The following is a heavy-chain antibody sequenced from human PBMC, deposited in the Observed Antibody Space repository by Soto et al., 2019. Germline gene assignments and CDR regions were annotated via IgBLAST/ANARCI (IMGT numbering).Heavy chain of an antibody. CDR2: IGISGDT. Sequence: PGGCLRLSCAASGFNFRSYDMHWVRQSTGKGLEWVSGIGISGDTFYLGSVKGRFTISRENAKNSLNLQMNVLRVGDTAVYYCVRCLGVTLPHDYGMDVWGHGATDT. J-gene: IGHJ6*02. D-gene: IGHD3-3*01. CDR3: VRCLGVTLPHDYGMDV. V-gene: IGHV3-13*01. CDR1: GFNFRSYD.